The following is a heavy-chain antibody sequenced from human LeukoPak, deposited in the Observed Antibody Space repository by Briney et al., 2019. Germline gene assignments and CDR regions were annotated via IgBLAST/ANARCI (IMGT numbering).Heavy chain of an antibody. J-gene: IGHJ4*02. CDR3: ARHFAYSSSSYFDY. CDR2: IYYSGST. V-gene: IGHV4-59*08. Sequence: PSETLSLTCAVSGGSISPYYWSWIRQSPEMGLEWIAYIYYSGSTNYNPSLKSRVTMFEDKSKNQFSLRLYSVTVADTAVYYCARHFAYSSSSYFDYWGQGSLVTVSS. CDR1: GGSISPYY. D-gene: IGHD6-6*01.